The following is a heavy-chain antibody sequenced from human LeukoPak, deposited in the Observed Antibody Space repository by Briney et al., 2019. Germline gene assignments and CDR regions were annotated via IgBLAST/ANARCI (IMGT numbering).Heavy chain of an antibody. V-gene: IGHV1-69*05. J-gene: IGHJ4*02. Sequence: SVKVSCKASGGTFSSYAISWVRQAPGQGLEWMGRIIPIFGTANYAQKFQGRVTITTDESTSTAYMELSSLRSEDTAVYYCARGRGYCSSTSCYVFDYWGQGTLVTVSS. CDR1: GGTFSSYA. D-gene: IGHD2-2*03. CDR3: ARGRGYCSSTSCYVFDY. CDR2: IIPIFGTA.